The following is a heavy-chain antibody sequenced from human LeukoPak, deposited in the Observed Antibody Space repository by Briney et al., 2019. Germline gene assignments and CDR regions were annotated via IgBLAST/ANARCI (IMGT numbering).Heavy chain of an antibody. CDR3: ARDKGTSYLSSFDY. D-gene: IGHD6-6*01. CDR1: EFTVSVNY. J-gene: IGHJ4*02. CDR2: IYSGGST. V-gene: IGHV3-53*05. Sequence: GGSLRLSCAASEFTVSVNYMSWVRQAPGKGLEWVSFIYSGGSTYYADSVKGRFTISRDNSKNTLYLQMNSLRAADTAVYYCARDKGTSYLSSFDYWGQGTLVTVSS.